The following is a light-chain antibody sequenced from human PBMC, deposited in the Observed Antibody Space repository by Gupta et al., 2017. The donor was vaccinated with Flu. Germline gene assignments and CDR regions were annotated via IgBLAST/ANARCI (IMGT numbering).Light chain of an antibody. Sequence: QSVLTQPPSVSGAPGKRVTISCTGTNSNSGAGFNVHCYQQFPGAAPKLLIYGNNNRPPVAPARFSGSKSGTSASLVITGLQPEDEGDYYCQSYDGALTTWVFGGGTKLTVL. CDR2: GNN. CDR1: NSNSGAGFN. J-gene: IGLJ3*02. V-gene: IGLV1-40*01. CDR3: QSYDGALTTWV.